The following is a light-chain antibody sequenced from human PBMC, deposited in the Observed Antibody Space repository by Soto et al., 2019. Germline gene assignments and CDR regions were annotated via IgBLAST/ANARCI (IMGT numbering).Light chain of an antibody. J-gene: IGKJ4*02. CDR3: QQRSSWPLT. CDR2: GAS. Sequence: EIVLTQSPATLSFSPGERATLSCRASQSVSNKSLVWYQQKPGQAPRLLIDGASNRATGIPARFSGSGSGTDFTLTISSLEPEDFAVYFCQQRSSWPLTFGGGTKVDIK. CDR1: QSVSNKS. V-gene: IGKV3-11*01.